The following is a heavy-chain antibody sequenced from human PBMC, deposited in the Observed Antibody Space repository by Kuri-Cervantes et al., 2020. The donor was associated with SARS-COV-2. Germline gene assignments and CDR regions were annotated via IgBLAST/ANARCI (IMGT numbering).Heavy chain of an antibody. J-gene: IGHJ4*02. V-gene: IGHV3-30*18. CDR1: GLNFGRFG. Sequence: LSLTCAASGLNFGRFGMYWVRQAPGKGLEWVAVISYDGSKKDYADSVKGRFTLSRDNSKSTMFLQMNSLRPEDTAVYYCAKPMDGDYDLFCFDYWGQGALVTVSS. D-gene: IGHD3-16*01. CDR3: AKPMDGDYDLFCFDY. CDR2: ISYDGSKK.